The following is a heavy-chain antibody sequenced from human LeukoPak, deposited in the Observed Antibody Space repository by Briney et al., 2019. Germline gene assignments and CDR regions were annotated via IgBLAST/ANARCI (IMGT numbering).Heavy chain of an antibody. V-gene: IGHV5-10-1*01. J-gene: IGHJ4*02. Sequence: GVPLKISSKASGYSFTSSLISWVCQMPGEVLEWIASISPGASRTNSSPSFQGHVTISTDKSISTAFLQWSSLKASDTAMYYRARHLSSGLLDYWGQGTLVTVS. CDR1: GYSFTSSL. CDR2: ISPGASRT. CDR3: ARHLSSGLLDY. D-gene: IGHD6-19*01.